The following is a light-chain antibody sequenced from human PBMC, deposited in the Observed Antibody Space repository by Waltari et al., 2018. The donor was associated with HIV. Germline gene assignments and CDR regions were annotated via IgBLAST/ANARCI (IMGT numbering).Light chain of an antibody. J-gene: IGLJ2*01. CDR3: SSYAGSNNWV. CDR1: SSDIGGYNY. Sequence: QSTLTQPPSASGSLGQSVTISCTGTSSDIGGYNYVSWYQQHPGKAPKLMIYDVTKRPSGVPDRVSGSKSGNTASLTVSGLRPDDETDYYCSSYAGSNNWVFGGGTKLTVL. V-gene: IGLV2-8*01. CDR2: DVT.